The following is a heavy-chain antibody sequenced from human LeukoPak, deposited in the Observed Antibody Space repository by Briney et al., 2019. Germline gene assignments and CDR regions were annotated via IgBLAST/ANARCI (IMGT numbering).Heavy chain of an antibody. CDR3: AKEAGYSGYDYPDY. Sequence: PGGSLRLSCVASGFTFSSYSMNWVRQAPGKGLEWVSAISGSGYSTYYADSVKGRFTISRDNSKNTLYLQMNSLRAEDTAVYYCAKEAGYSGYDYPDYWGQGTLVTVSS. V-gene: IGHV3-23*01. CDR2: ISGSGYST. CDR1: GFTFSSYS. D-gene: IGHD5-12*01. J-gene: IGHJ4*02.